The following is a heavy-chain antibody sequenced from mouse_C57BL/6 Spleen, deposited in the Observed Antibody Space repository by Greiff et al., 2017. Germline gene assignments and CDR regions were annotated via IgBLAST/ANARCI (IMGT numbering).Heavy chain of an antibody. CDR2: IYPGDGDT. J-gene: IGHJ3*01. D-gene: IGHD1-1*01. CDR3: ARSLYIAAVVAPGFAY. Sequence: QVQLQQSGPELVKPGASVKISCKASGYAFSSSWMNWVKQRPGKGLEWIGRIYPGDGDTHYNGKFKGKATLTADKSSSTAYMQLSSLTSEDSAVYFCARSLYIAAVVAPGFAYWGQGTLVTVSA. CDR1: GYAFSSSW. V-gene: IGHV1-82*01.